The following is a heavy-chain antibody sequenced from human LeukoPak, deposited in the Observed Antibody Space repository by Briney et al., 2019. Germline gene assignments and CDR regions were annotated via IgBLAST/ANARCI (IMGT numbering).Heavy chain of an antibody. CDR1: GGSISSSSYY. V-gene: IGHV4-39*01. D-gene: IGHD1-26*01. CDR2: IYYSGST. J-gene: IGHJ4*02. Sequence: SETLSLTCTVSGGSISSSSYYWGWIRQPPGKGLEWLGSIYYSGSTYYNPSLKSRVTISVDTSKKQFSLKLISVTAADTAVYYCARQNWGATFSTHCIDYWGQGTLVTVSS. CDR3: ARQNWGATFSTHCIDY.